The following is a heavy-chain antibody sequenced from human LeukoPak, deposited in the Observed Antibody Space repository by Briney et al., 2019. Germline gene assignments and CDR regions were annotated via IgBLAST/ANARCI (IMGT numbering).Heavy chain of an antibody. CDR1: GYTFTSYD. CDR2: INPNSGGT. J-gene: IGHJ4*02. D-gene: IGHD2-2*01. CDR3: ARAYQLLFYFDY. Sequence: WASVKVSCKASGYTFTSYDINWVRQATGQGLEWMGWINPNSGGTNYAQKFQGRVTMTRDTSISTAYMELSRLRSDDTAVYYCARAYQLLFYFDYWGQGTLVTVSS. V-gene: IGHV1-2*02.